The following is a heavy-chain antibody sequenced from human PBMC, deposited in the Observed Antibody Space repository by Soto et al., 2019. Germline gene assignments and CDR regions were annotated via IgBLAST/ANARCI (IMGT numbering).Heavy chain of an antibody. CDR2: ISYDGSNN. Sequence: QVQLVESGGGVVQPGRSLRLSCADSGFTFSSYGMHWVRQAPGKGLEWVAHISYDGSNNNYVDSVKGRFTISRDNSKNTLNLQMNSLRAEDTAVYYCARDSYYYDSSGYYTFDHWGQGTLVTVSS. CDR3: ARDSYYYDSSGYYTFDH. J-gene: IGHJ4*02. V-gene: IGHV3-30*03. D-gene: IGHD3-22*01. CDR1: GFTFSSYG.